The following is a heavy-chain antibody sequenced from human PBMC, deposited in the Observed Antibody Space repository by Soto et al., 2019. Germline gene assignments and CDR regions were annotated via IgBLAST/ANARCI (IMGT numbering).Heavy chain of an antibody. V-gene: IGHV3-7*01. J-gene: IGHJ4*02. CDR3: VTGAFNSGWYPDYFDY. Sequence: GGSLRLSCAASGFTFSTSWMTWVRQAPGKGLEWVANIKQDGSAQYYVDSLKGRFSVSRDNAKNSLYLQMDSLRADDTAMYFCVTGAFNSGWYPDYFDYCGQGALVTVSS. D-gene: IGHD6-19*01. CDR2: IKQDGSAQ. CDR1: GFTFSTSW.